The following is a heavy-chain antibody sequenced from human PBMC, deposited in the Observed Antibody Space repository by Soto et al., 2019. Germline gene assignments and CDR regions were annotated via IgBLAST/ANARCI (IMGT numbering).Heavy chain of an antibody. CDR3: TSESRYCSGGSCSSKIP. J-gene: IGHJ5*02. CDR2: IRSKAYGGTT. Sequence: PGGSLRLSCTASGFTFGDYAMSWFRQAPGKGLERVGFIRSKAYGGTTEYAASVKGRFTISRDDSKSIAYLQMNSLKTEDTAVYYCTSESRYCSGGSCSSKIPWGQGTLVTVSS. CDR1: GFTFGDYA. D-gene: IGHD2-15*01. V-gene: IGHV3-49*03.